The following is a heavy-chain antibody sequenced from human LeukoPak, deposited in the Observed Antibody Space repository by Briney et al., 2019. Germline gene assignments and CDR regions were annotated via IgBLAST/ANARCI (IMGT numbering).Heavy chain of an antibody. CDR1: VGSLSSGNW. CDR3: ASAPMLRGEGGERYRCGLDV. J-gene: IGHJ6*02. CDR2: IHHNGTR. Sequence: SGTLSLTCGVSVGSLSSGNWWTWVRQSPGKGLEWIGEIHHNGTRNFNPSLKSRVIISLDTFKNHISLILTSVTAADTAVYYCASAPMLRGEGGERYRCGLDVWGQGTTVIVSS. V-gene: IGHV4-4*02. D-gene: IGHD2-2*01.